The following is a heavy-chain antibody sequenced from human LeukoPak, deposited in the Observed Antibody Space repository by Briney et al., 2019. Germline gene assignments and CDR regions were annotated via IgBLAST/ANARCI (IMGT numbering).Heavy chain of an antibody. V-gene: IGHV4-31*03. CDR2: IYYSGST. D-gene: IGHD2-15*01. Sequence: SETLSLTCTVSGGSISSGGYYWSWIRQHPGKGLEWIGYIYYSGSTYYNPSLKSRVTISVDTSKNQFSLKLSSVTAADTAVYYCARVGSIVVDVWGQGTTVTVSS. J-gene: IGHJ6*02. CDR1: GGSISSGGYY. CDR3: ARVGSIVVDV.